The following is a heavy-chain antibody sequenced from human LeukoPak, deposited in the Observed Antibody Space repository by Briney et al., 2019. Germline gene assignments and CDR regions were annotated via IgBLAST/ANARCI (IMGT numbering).Heavy chain of an antibody. CDR1: GYTFTGYY. V-gene: IGHV1-2*02. CDR2: INPNSGGT. CDR3: ARDYSSSWYGLYYYGMDV. Sequence: GASVNVSCKASGYTFTGYYMHWVRQAPGQGLEWMGWINPNSGGTNYAQKFQGRVTMTRDTSISTAYMELSRLRSDDTAVYYCARDYSSSWYGLYYYGMDVWGQGTTVTVSS. D-gene: IGHD6-13*01. J-gene: IGHJ6*02.